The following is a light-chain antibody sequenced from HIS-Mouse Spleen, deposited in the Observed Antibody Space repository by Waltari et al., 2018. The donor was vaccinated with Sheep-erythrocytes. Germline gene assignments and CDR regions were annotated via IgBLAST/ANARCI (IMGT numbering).Light chain of an antibody. CDR3: CSYAGSYNHV. CDR2: DVS. Sequence: QSALTQPRSVSGSPGPSVTIPCTGTSRDVGGYNHVSWYQQHPGKAPKLLIYDVSKRPSGVPDRFSGSKSGNTASLTISGLQAEDEADYYCCSYAGSYNHVFATGTKVTVL. CDR1: SRDVGGYNH. J-gene: IGLJ1*01. V-gene: IGLV2-11*01.